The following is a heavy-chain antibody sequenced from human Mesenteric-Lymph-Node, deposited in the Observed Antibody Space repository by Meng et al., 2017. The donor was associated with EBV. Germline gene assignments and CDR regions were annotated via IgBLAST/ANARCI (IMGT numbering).Heavy chain of an antibody. D-gene: IGHD3-22*01. Sequence: EVQLLESGGGLVQPGGSLRLSCSASGFTFSSYAMSWVRQAPGKGLEWVSVISGSGGSSYYADSVKGRFTISRDNSKNTLYLQMNSLRAEDTAVYYCAKVASYYDTSGYYDSWGQGSLVTVAS. J-gene: IGHJ5*02. CDR1: GFTFSSYA. CDR2: ISGSGGSS. CDR3: AKVASYYDTSGYYDS. V-gene: IGHV3-23*01.